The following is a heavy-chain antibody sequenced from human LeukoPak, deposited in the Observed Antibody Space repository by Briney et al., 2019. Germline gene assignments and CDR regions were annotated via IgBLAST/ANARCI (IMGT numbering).Heavy chain of an antibody. CDR3: ARGVSWYNWFDP. CDR1: GGSMTTFS. CDR2: IYSSGTT. D-gene: IGHD6-13*01. J-gene: IGHJ5*02. V-gene: IGHV4-4*07. Sequence: PSETLSLTCTVSGGSMTTFSRHCIRRPPGKGLERVGCIYSSGTTNYNPSLKSRVTMSLDTSQIQFSLTPRSVTAADTAVYYCARGVSWYNWFDPWGQGTLVTVSS.